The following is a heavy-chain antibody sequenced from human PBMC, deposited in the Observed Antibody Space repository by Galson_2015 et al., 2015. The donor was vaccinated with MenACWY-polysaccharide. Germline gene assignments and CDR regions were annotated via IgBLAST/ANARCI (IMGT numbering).Heavy chain of an antibody. CDR3: ARVGKYSGSFYILY. CDR2: IFHSGTT. V-gene: IGHV4-38-2*01. CDR1: GYSISSGYY. D-gene: IGHD1-26*01. J-gene: IGHJ4*02. Sequence: TLSLTCAVSGYSISSGYYWGWIRQPPGKGLEWIASIFHSGTTYYNPSLKSRVTISVDTSKNQFSLKLSSVTAADTAVYYCARVGKYSGSFYILYWGQGTLVTVSS.